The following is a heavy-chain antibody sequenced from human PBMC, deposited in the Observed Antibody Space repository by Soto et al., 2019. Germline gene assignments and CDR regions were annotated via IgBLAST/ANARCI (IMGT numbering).Heavy chain of an antibody. Sequence: QVQLVESGGGVVQPGRSLRLSCAASGFTFSSYPMQWVRQAPGKGLEWVALIWYDGSKEFYADSVKGRFTISRDNSKNTLYLQMNSLSAEDRAVYYCARTYSSGWFGVEYWGQGTVVNVSS. CDR1: GFTFSSYP. CDR2: IWYDGSKE. V-gene: IGHV3-33*01. D-gene: IGHD6-19*01. J-gene: IGHJ4*02. CDR3: ARTYSSGWFGVEY.